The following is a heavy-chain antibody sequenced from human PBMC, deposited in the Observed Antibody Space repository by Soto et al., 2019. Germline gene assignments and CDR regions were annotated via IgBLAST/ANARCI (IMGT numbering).Heavy chain of an antibody. CDR1: GFTLSNYG. Sequence: GGSLRLSCAASGFTLSNYGMSWVRQAPGKGLEWVSAISNSGVSTYYADSVKGRFTISRDNSKNTLYLQMNSLRAEDTAVYYCVKGTSNYDYWGQGTPVTVSS. D-gene: IGHD4-4*01. CDR2: ISNSGVST. V-gene: IGHV3-23*01. J-gene: IGHJ4*02. CDR3: VKGTSNYDY.